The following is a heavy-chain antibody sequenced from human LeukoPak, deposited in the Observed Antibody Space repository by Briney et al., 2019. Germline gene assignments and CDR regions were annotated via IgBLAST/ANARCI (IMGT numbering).Heavy chain of an antibody. CDR1: GFTFSSYW. CDR2: IKQDGSEK. V-gene: IGHV3-7*01. J-gene: IGHJ3*02. Sequence: GGSLRLSCAASGFTFSSYWMSWVRQAPGKGLEWVANIKQDGSEKYYVDSVKGRFTISRDNAKNSLYLQMNSLRAEDTAVYYCARASHDYGDLLDLFDIWAKGTMVTVSS. D-gene: IGHD4-17*01. CDR3: ARASHDYGDLLDLFDI.